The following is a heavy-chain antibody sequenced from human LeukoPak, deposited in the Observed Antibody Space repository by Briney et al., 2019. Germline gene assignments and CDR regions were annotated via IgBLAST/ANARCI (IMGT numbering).Heavy chain of an antibody. J-gene: IGHJ4*02. Sequence: SVKVSCKASGYTFTSYDINWVRQATGQGLEWMGWMNPNSGNTGYAQKFQGRVTMTRNTSISTAYMELSSLRSEDTAVYYCASRIFYDFWSGYYMGGELDYWGQGTLVTVSS. V-gene: IGHV1-8*01. CDR2: MNPNSGNT. CDR1: GYTFTSYD. D-gene: IGHD3-3*01. CDR3: ASRIFYDFWSGYYMGGELDY.